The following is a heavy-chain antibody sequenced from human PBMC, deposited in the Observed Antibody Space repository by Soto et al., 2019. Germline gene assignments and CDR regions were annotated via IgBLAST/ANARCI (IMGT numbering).Heavy chain of an antibody. D-gene: IGHD2-15*01. J-gene: IGHJ6*02. Sequence: EVQLLESGGGLVQPGGSLRLSCAASGFTFSSHVMTWVRLGSGQGLEWVSTITGSGSGTYAASVKDRFTISRDNSKNALFLQMNSLTAQDTAVYYCARFIVEIGAAGWGRPMDVWGQGNTVTVSS. CDR1: GFTFSSHV. CDR2: ITGSGSGT. V-gene: IGHV3-23*01. CDR3: ARFIVEIGAAGWGRPMDV.